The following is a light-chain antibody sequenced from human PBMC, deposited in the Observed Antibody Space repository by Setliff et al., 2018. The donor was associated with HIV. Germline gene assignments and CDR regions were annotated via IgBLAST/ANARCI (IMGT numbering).Light chain of an antibody. CDR3: TSYTSSSMV. J-gene: IGLJ3*02. Sequence: ALAQPASVSGSPGQSITISCTGTSSDVGGYNFVSWYQQHPGRAPKLIIYDVSNRPSGVSNRFSGSKSGNTASLTISGLQAEDEADYYCTSYTSSSMVFGGGTQLTVL. CDR1: SSDVGGYNF. CDR2: DVS. V-gene: IGLV2-14*03.